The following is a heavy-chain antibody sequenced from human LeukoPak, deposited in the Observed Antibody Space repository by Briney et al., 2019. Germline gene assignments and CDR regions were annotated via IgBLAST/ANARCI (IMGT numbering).Heavy chain of an antibody. CDR3: VRGSSTWSPLGDY. CDR1: GFTFSTYW. Sequence: GGSLRLSCAASGFTFSTYWMHWVRQAPGQGPVWVSRISPDGSTTTYADSVRGRFSISRDNAKNTLYMQMNSLRVDDTAVYCCVRGSSTWSPLGDYWGQGTLVTVST. D-gene: IGHD6-13*01. V-gene: IGHV3-74*01. J-gene: IGHJ4*02. CDR2: ISPDGSTT.